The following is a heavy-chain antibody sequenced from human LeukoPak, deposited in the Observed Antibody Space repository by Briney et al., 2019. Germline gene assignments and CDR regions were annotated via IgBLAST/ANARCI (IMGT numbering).Heavy chain of an antibody. D-gene: IGHD1-1*01. CDR1: GGTFSSYA. Sequence: ASVKVSSKASGGTFSSYAISWVRQAPGQGLEWMGRIIPILGIANYAQKFQGRVTITADKSTSTAYMELSSLRSEDTAVYYCATEVGQGRHDSTYYYYYGMDVWGQGTTVTVSS. V-gene: IGHV1-69*04. CDR2: IIPILGIA. CDR3: ATEVGQGRHDSTYYYYYGMDV. J-gene: IGHJ6*02.